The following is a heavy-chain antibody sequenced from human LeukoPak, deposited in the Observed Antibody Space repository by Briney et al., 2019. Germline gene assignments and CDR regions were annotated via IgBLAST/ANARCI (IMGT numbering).Heavy chain of an antibody. V-gene: IGHV3-30*02. CDR2: IQSDGTNK. J-gene: IGHJ4*02. CDR1: GFTFSSYG. CDR3: AKGPGSSGWGYFDY. Sequence: GGSLRLSCAASGFTFSSYGMHWVRQAPGKGLEWVAFIQSDGTNKYYADSVKGRFTISRDNSKTTLYLQMNSLRPEDTAVYYCAKGPGSSGWGYFDYWGQGTLVTVSS. D-gene: IGHD6-19*01.